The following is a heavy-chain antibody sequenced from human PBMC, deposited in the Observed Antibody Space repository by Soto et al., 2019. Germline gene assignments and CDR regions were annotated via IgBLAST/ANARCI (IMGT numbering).Heavy chain of an antibody. CDR1: GGSISSYY. Sequence: SETLSLTCTVSGGSISSYYWSWIRQPPGKGLEWIGYIYYSGSTKYNPSLKSRVTISVDTSKNQFSLKLSSVTAADTAVYYCARTRKGFGELTFDYWGQGTLVTVSS. CDR3: ARTRKGFGELTFDY. CDR2: IYYSGST. J-gene: IGHJ4*02. D-gene: IGHD3-10*01. V-gene: IGHV4-59*01.